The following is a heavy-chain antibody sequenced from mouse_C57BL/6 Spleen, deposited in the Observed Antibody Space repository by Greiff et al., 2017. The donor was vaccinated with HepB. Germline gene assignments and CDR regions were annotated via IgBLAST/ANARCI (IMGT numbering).Heavy chain of an antibody. D-gene: IGHD1-1*01. CDR1: GYTFTSYW. Sequence: VQLQQSGTVLARPGASVKMSCKTSGYTFTSYWMHWVKQRPGQGLEWIGAIYPGNSDTSYNQKFKGKAKLTAVTSASTAYMELSSLTNEDSAVYYCTRRTYGSSPGYFDYWGQGTTLTVSS. CDR3: TRRTYGSSPGYFDY. CDR2: IYPGNSDT. V-gene: IGHV1-5*01. J-gene: IGHJ2*01.